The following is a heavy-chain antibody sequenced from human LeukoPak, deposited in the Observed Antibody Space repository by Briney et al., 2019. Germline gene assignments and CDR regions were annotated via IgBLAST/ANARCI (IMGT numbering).Heavy chain of an antibody. J-gene: IGHJ6*03. V-gene: IGHV4-34*01. D-gene: IGHD6-13*01. CDR3: ARIGRIATTHYYMDV. Sequence: GSLRLSCAASGCTFHNNGMSWVRQAPGKGLEWMGEINHSGSTNYNPSLKSRVTISVDTSKNQFSMKLSSVTAADTAVYYCARIGRIATTHYYMDVWGKGTTVSVSS. CDR2: INHSGST. CDR1: GCTFHNNG.